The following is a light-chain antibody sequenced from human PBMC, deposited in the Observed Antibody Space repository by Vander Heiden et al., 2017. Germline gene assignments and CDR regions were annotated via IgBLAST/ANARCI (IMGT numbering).Light chain of an antibody. J-gene: IGKJ4*01. CDR3: QQYGSSPLT. CDR2: GAS. V-gene: IGKV3-20*01. CDR1: QSVGNTY. Sequence: VLTQSQGSLSLPPGDRATLSCRASQSVGNTYLAWYQQKPGQAPSLLIYGASKRASGIADRFSGSGSGTDFTLTISRLEPEDFAMYYCQQYGSSPLTFGGGTKVEIK.